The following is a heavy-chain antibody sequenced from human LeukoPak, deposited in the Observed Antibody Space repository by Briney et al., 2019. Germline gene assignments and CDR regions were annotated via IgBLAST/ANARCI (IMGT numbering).Heavy chain of an antibody. CDR2: ISRDGNT. V-gene: IGHV4-38-2*02. Sequence: SETLSLTCTVSISRDYYWGWIRQPPGKGLEWLGSISRDGNTYYNPSLKSRVTISVHTSQNQVSLRLSSVTAADTAVYYCARDLGWELLRGEDYWGQGTLVTVSS. D-gene: IGHD1-26*01. CDR1: ISRDYY. CDR3: ARDLGWELLRGEDY. J-gene: IGHJ4*02.